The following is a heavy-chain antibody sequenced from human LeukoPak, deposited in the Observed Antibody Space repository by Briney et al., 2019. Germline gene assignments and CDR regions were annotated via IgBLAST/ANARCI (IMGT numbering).Heavy chain of an antibody. V-gene: IGHV4-39*01. CDR1: GGSISNSTYY. D-gene: IGHD3-3*01. J-gene: IGHJ4*02. CDR3: ATHSFWRGFFDS. Sequence: SETLSLTCTVSGGSISNSTYYWGWIRQPPGKGLEWIGTIYYSGTTYYNPSLKSRVTISVDTSKNQLSLKLSSVTAADTAVYYCATHSFWRGFFDSWGQGTLVTVSS. CDR2: IYYSGTT.